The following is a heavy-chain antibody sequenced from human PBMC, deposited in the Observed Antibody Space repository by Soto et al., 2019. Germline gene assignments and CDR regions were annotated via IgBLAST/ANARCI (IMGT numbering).Heavy chain of an antibody. CDR3: ARDDFTTMVRGSYYRDY. CDR2: IIPILGIA. J-gene: IGHJ4*02. CDR1: GGTFSSYT. Sequence: SVKVSCKASGGTFSSYTISWVRQAPGQGLEWMGRIIPILGIANYAQKFQGRVTITADKSTSTAYMELSSLRSEDTAVYYCARDDFTTMVRGSYYRDYWGQGTLVTVSS. V-gene: IGHV1-69*04. D-gene: IGHD3-10*01.